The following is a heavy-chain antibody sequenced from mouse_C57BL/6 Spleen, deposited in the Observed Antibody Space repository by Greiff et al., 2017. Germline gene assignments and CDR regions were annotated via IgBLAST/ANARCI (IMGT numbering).Heavy chain of an antibody. Sequence: EVQLVESGGGLVKPGGSLKLSCAASGFTFSSYAMSWVRQTPEKRLEWVATISDGGSYTYYPDNVKGRFTISRDNAKNNLYLQMSHLKSEDTAMDYCAIDRGHKKGSSRDCAMGFWGQGTSVTVSS. CDR2: ISDGGSYT. D-gene: IGHD1-1*01. CDR3: AIDRGHKKGSSRDCAMGF. J-gene: IGHJ4*01. CDR1: GFTFSSYA. V-gene: IGHV5-4*01.